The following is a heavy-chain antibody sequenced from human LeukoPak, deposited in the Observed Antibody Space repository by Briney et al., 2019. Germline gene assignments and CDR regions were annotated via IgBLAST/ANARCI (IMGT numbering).Heavy chain of an antibody. CDR3: ARSNLAGCFDY. CDR1: GGSISSHY. CDR2: IYYSGST. J-gene: IGHJ4*02. D-gene: IGHD6-13*01. V-gene: IGHV4-59*11. Sequence: SETLSLTCTVSGGSISSHYWSWIRQPPGKGLEWIGYIYYSGSTNYNPSLKSRVTISVDTSKNQFSLKLSSVTAADTAVYYCARSNLAGCFDYWDQGTLVTVSS.